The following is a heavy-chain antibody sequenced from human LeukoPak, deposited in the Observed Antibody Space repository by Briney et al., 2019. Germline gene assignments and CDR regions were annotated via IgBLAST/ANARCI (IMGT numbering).Heavy chain of an antibody. Sequence: SETLSLTCAVYGGSFSGYYWSWIRQPLGKGLEWIGEINHSGSTNYNPSLKSRVTISVDTSKNQFSLKLSSVTAADTAVYYCARVPYYYMDVWGKGTTVTVSS. CDR2: INHSGST. CDR1: GGSFSGYY. J-gene: IGHJ6*03. V-gene: IGHV4-34*01. CDR3: ARVPYYYMDV.